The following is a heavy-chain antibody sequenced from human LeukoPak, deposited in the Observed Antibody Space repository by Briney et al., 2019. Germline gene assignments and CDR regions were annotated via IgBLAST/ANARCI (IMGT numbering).Heavy chain of an antibody. V-gene: IGHV3-21*01. J-gene: IGHJ5*02. Sequence: GWSLRLSCAASGFTFSSYSMNWVRQAPGKGLEWVSSISSSSSYIYYADSVKGRFTISRDNAKNSLYLQMNSLRAEDTAVYYCARDRSIWFDPWGQGTLVTVSS. CDR1: GFTFSSYS. CDR3: ARDRSIWFDP. CDR2: ISSSSSYI.